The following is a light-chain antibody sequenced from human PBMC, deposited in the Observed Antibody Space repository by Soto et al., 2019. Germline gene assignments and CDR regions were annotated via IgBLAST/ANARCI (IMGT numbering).Light chain of an antibody. CDR1: QSVSSY. J-gene: IGKJ4*01. V-gene: IGKV3-11*01. CDR2: DAS. Sequence: EIVLTQSPATLSLSPGERATLSCRASQSVSSYLAWYQQKPGQAPRLLIYDASTRAPGIPPRFSGSGSGTAFSITISSREPEDFVVYYCQQRSNWPPRTFGEGTKVEIK. CDR3: QQRSNWPPRT.